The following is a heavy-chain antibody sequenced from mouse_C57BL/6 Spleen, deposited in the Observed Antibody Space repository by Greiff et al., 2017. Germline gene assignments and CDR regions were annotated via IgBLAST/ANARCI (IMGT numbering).Heavy chain of an antibody. V-gene: IGHV6-3*01. CDR1: GFTFSNYW. J-gene: IGHJ2*01. CDR3: TGTYYYGTVTFDY. Sequence: EVKVEESGGGLVQPGGSMKLSCVASGFTFSNYWMNWVRQSPEKGLEWVAQIRLKSDNYATHYAESVKGRFTISRDDSKSSVYLQMNNLRAEDTGIYYFTGTYYYGTVTFDYWGQGTTLTVAS. D-gene: IGHD1-1*01. CDR2: IRLKSDNYAT.